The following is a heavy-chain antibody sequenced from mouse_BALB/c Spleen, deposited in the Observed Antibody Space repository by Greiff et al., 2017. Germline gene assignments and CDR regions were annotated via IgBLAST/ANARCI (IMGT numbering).Heavy chain of an antibody. V-gene: IGHV10S3*01. D-gene: IGHD2-1*01. CDR2: IRSKSNNYAT. Sequence: GGGLVQPKGSLKLSCAASGFTFNTNAMNWVRQAPGKGLEWVARIRSKSNNYATYYADSVKDRFTISRDDSQSMLYLQMNNLKTEDTAMYYCVRDEGKGAMDYWGQGTSVTVSS. CDR3: VRDEGKGAMDY. CDR1: GFTFNTNA. J-gene: IGHJ4*01.